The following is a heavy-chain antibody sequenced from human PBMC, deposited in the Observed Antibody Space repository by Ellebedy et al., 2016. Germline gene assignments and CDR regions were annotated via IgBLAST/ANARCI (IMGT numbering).Heavy chain of an antibody. J-gene: IGHJ6*02. Sequence: GESLKISXAASGFTFSSYWMSWVRQAPGKGLEWVANIKQDGSEKYYVDSVKGRFTISRDNAKNSLYLQMNSLRAEDTAVYYCAREWAATFVSYGMDVWGQGTTVTVSS. CDR2: IKQDGSEK. CDR3: AREWAATFVSYGMDV. V-gene: IGHV3-7*01. D-gene: IGHD6-25*01. CDR1: GFTFSSYW.